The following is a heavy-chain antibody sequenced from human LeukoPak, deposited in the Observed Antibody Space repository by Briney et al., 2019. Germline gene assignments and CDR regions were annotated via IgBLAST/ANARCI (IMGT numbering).Heavy chain of an antibody. CDR2: IYYSGST. D-gene: IGHD1-14*01. V-gene: IGHV4-39*01. CDR1: GDSISRSDSY. CDR3: ARQLYNNWVIDY. Sequence: PSETLSLTCSVSGDSISRSDSYWDWIRQPPGKGLEWIGTIYYSGSTYYNPSLKSRVTISVDTSKNQFSLKLSSVTAADTAVYYCARQLYNNWVIDYWGQGTLVTVSS. J-gene: IGHJ4*02.